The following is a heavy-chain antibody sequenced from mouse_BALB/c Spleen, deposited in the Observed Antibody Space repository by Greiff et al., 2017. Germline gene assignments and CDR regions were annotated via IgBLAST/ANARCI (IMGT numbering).Heavy chain of an antibody. D-gene: IGHD1-2*01. J-gene: IGHJ4*01. CDR3: ARRGKSVLRSYAMDY. Sequence: QVQLKQSGAELAKPGASVKMSCKASGYTFTSYWMHWGKQRPGQGLEWIGYINPSTGYTEYNQKFKDKATLTADKSSSTAYMQLSSLTSEDSAVYYCARRGKSVLRSYAMDYWGQGTSVTVSS. CDR2: INPSTGYT. V-gene: IGHV1-7*01. CDR1: GYTFTSYW.